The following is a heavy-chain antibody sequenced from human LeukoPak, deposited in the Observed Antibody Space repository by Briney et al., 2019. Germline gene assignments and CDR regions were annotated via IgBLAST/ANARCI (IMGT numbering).Heavy chain of an antibody. V-gene: IGHV4-38-2*02. J-gene: IGHJ5*02. CDR3: AGDPRWQTPDCTSTSCYENYFDP. D-gene: IGHD2-2*01. CDR1: GYSISSGYQ. CDR2: IYHSGSA. Sequence: SETLSLTCGVSGYSISSGYQWAWIRQSPGKGLEWIGSIYHSGSAHYNPSLKSRVTISVETSKNQFSLNMYSVTAADTAVYYCAGDPRWQTPDCTSTSCYENYFDPWGQGTLVTVSS.